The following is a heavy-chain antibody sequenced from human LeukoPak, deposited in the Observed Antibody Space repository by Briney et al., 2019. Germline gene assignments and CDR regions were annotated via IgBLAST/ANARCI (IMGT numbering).Heavy chain of an antibody. CDR1: GGSINSSSYY. Sequence: SETLSLTCTVSGGSINSSSYYWGWIRQPPGKGLEWIGSIYYSGSTYYNPSLKSRVTISVDTSKNQFSLRLTSVTAADTAVYYCVRDSPYSSGWYRFFDLWGRGTLVTVTS. J-gene: IGHJ2*01. CDR2: IYYSGST. D-gene: IGHD6-19*01. V-gene: IGHV4-39*07. CDR3: VRDSPYSSGWYRFFDL.